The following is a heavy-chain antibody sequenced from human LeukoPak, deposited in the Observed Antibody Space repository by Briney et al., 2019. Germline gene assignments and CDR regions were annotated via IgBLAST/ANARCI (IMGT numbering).Heavy chain of an antibody. Sequence: SETLSLTCTVSGGSISSYYWSWIRQPPGKGLEWIGYIYYSGSSNYNPSLKCRVTMSVDMSKKEFSLRVSSVTAADTAVYYCARMEYYFDHWGQGTLVTVSS. CDR2: IYYSGSS. D-gene: IGHD3-3*01. V-gene: IGHV4-59*01. CDR1: GGSISSYY. J-gene: IGHJ4*02. CDR3: ARMEYYFDH.